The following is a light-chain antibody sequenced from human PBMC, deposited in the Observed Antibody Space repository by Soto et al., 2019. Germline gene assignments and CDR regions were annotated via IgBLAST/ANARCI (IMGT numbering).Light chain of an antibody. CDR3: QQYYSSPRT. Sequence: IVLTQSPGTLSLSPGERITLSCMASQSISRYLAWYQQKPGQGPRLLIYGASSRATSTPDSFSGSGSGTDFTLTISSLQAEDVAVYYCQQYYSSPRTFGEGTKVDIK. CDR1: QSISRY. CDR2: GAS. V-gene: IGKV3-20*01. J-gene: IGKJ1*01.